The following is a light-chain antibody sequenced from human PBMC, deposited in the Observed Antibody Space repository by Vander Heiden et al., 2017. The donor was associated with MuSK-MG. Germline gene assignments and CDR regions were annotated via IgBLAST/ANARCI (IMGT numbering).Light chain of an antibody. J-gene: IGLJ2*01. CDR3: AAWDDRLSDVL. Sequence: QSGLTQPPSASGTPGQRVTISCSGSRSNIGSNPVNWYQQLPGSAPQLLIYTSIQRPSGVPDRFSGSKSGTSASLAISGLQSEDEADYYCAAWDDRLSDVLFGGGTKLTVL. CDR1: RSNIGSNP. V-gene: IGLV1-44*01. CDR2: TSI.